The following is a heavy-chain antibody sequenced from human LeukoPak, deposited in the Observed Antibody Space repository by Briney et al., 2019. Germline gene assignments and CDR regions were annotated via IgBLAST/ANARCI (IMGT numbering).Heavy chain of an antibody. D-gene: IGHD4-11*01. V-gene: IGHV3-30*18. Sequence: RPGGSLRLSCAASGFTFSSYGMHWVRQAPGKGLEWVAVISYDGSNKYYADSVKGRFTISRDNSKNTLYLQMNSLRAEDMAVYYCAKDNSRTVTGYWGQGTLVTVSS. CDR1: GFTFSSYG. CDR3: AKDNSRTVTGY. J-gene: IGHJ4*02. CDR2: ISYDGSNK.